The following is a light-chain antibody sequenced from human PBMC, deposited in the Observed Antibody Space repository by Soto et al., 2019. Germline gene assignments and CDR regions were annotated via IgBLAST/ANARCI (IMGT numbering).Light chain of an antibody. CDR2: GAS. Sequence: EMLLGQCRGTLALSPGERASLGCGASQSVRKNDLAWYQQKPGQAPRLLIYGASNRATGIPDRFSGSGSGPEFTLTLRRMEPEDSAVSYCQQYGSSGTFGQGTKVDIK. CDR1: QSVRKND. J-gene: IGKJ1*01. V-gene: IGKV3-20*01. CDR3: QQYGSSGT.